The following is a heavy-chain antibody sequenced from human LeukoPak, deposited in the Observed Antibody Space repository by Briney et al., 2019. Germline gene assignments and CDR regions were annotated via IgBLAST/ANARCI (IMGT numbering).Heavy chain of an antibody. Sequence: ASVKVSCKASGYTFTSYGISWVRQAPGQGLEWMGWISAYNGNTNYAQKLQGRVTMTTDTSTSTAYMELRSLRSGDTAVYYCARQNQESLIVPAAYYYYYYGMDVWGQGTTVTVSS. V-gene: IGHV1-18*01. CDR2: ISAYNGNT. J-gene: IGHJ6*02. CDR3: ARQNQESLIVPAAYYYYYYGMDV. CDR1: GYTFTSYG. D-gene: IGHD2-2*01.